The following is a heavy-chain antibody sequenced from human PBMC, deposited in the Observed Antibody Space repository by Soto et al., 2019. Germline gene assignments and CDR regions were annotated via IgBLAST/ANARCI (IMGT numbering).Heavy chain of an antibody. V-gene: IGHV1-18*01. CDR1: GYTFTSYG. J-gene: IGHJ6*03. CDR2: ISAYNGNT. D-gene: IGHD3-10*01. Sequence: ASVKVSCKASGYTFTSYGISWVRQAPGQGLEWMGWISAYNGNTNYAQKLQGRVTMTTDTSTSTAYMELRSLRSDDTAVYYCARYGSGSYYNGYYYYYMDVWGKGTTVTVSS. CDR3: ARYGSGSYYNGYYYYYMDV.